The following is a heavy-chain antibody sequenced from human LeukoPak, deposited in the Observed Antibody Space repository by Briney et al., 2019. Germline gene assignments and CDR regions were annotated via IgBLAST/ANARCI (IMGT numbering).Heavy chain of an antibody. CDR2: IYYSGST. CDR1: GGSISSGDYY. D-gene: IGHD4-17*01. V-gene: IGHV4-30-4*01. CDR3: AREAGDYVGWFDP. J-gene: IGHJ5*02. Sequence: SQTLSLTCTVSGGSISSGDYYWSWIRQPPGKGLEWIGYIYYSGSTYYNPSLKSRVTISVDTSKIQFSLKLSSVTAADTAVYYCAREAGDYVGWFDPWGQGTLVTVSS.